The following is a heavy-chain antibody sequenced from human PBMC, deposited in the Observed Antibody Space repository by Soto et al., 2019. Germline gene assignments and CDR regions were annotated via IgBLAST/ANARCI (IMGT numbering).Heavy chain of an antibody. Sequence: SETLSLTCTVSGGSISSYYWSWIRQPPGNGLEWIGYIYYSGSTNYNPSLKSRVTISVDTSKNQFSLKLSSVTAADTAVYYCARDGIAGPFDYWGQGTLVTVSS. V-gene: IGHV4-59*01. CDR2: IYYSGST. CDR1: GGSISSYY. CDR3: ARDGIAGPFDY. J-gene: IGHJ4*02. D-gene: IGHD6-13*01.